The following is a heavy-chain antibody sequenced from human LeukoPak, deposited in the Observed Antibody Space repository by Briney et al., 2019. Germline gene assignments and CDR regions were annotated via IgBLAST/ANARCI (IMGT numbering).Heavy chain of an antibody. J-gene: IGHJ4*02. V-gene: IGHV1-69*04. Sequence: ASVKVSCKVSGYTLTELSMHWVRQAPGKGLEWMGRIIPILGIGNYAQKFQGRVTITADKSTSTAYMELSSLRSEDTAVYYCARDYGGCYFDYWGQGTLVTVSS. CDR3: ARDYGGCYFDY. D-gene: IGHD4-23*01. CDR1: GYTLTELS. CDR2: IIPILGIG.